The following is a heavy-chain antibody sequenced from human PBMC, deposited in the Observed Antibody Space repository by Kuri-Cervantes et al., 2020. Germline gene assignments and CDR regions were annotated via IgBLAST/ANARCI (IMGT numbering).Heavy chain of an antibody. D-gene: IGHD1-7*01. J-gene: IGHJ5*02. CDR3: ATGWELRA. CDR2: IYHSGST. CDR1: GGSISSSNW. Sequence: GSLRLSCAVSGGSISSSNWWSWVRQPPGKGLEWIGEIYHSGSTNYNPSLKSRVTISVDTSKNQFSLKLSSVTAADTAVYYCATGWELRAWGQGTLVTVSS. V-gene: IGHV4-4*02.